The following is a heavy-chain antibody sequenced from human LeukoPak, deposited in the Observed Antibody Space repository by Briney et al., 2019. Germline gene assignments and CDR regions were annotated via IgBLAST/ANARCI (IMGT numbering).Heavy chain of an antibody. CDR1: GGSFSGYY. CDR2: INHSGST. Sequence: SETLSLTCAVYGGSFSGYYWSWIRQPPGKGLEWIGEINHSGSTNYNPSLKSRVTISVDTSKNQFSLKLSSVTAADTAVYYCARDSGERGSGSYLIAYWGQGTLVTVSS. V-gene: IGHV4-34*01. J-gene: IGHJ4*02. D-gene: IGHD3-10*01. CDR3: ARDSGERGSGSYLIAY.